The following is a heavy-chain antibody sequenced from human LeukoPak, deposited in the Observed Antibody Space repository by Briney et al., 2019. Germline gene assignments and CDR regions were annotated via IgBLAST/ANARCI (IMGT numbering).Heavy chain of an antibody. Sequence: PGGALRLSCAASGFTFSSYNMNWVRQAPGKGLEWVSYISSSSSTIYYADSVKGRFTISRDNAKNSLYLQMNSLRAEDTAIYYCARDLDGSRWLVVRFDIWGQGTMVTVSS. CDR3: ARDLDGSRWLVVRFDI. CDR1: GFTFSSYN. J-gene: IGHJ3*02. V-gene: IGHV3-48*01. CDR2: ISSSSSTI. D-gene: IGHD6-19*01.